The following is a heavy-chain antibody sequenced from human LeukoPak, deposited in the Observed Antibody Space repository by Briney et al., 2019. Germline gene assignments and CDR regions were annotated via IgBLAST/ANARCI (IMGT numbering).Heavy chain of an antibody. V-gene: IGHV3-15*01. CDR2: IKSKPDGETT. CDR1: GFTFSNAW. J-gene: IGHJ2*01. Sequence: GGSLRLSCAGSGFTFSNAWMNWVRQAPGKGQEWVGRIKSKPDGETTDYAAPVKGGFTISRDDSKNMVYVQMNSLKTEDTAVYYCATGRDFDLWGRGTLVTVSS. CDR3: ATGRDFDL.